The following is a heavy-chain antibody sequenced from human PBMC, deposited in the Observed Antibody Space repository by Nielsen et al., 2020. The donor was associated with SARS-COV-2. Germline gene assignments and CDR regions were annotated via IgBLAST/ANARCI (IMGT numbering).Heavy chain of an antibody. CDR3: TRGSYSSTFDY. V-gene: IGHV3-49*04. CDR1: GFTFGDYA. D-gene: IGHD6-13*01. CDR2: IRSKAYGGTT. Sequence: GESLKISCTASGFTFGDYAMSWVRQAPGKGLEWVGFIRSKAYGGTTEYAASVKGRFTISRDDSKSIAYLQMNSLKTEDTAVYYCTRGSYSSTFDYWGQGTLVTVSS. J-gene: IGHJ4*02.